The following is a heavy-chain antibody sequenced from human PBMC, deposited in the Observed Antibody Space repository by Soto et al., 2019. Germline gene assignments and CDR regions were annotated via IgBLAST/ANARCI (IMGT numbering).Heavy chain of an antibody. CDR3: ARHTGEWELPLDY. CDR2: IYPGDSDT. D-gene: IGHD1-26*01. Sequence: PXGSLKISCKGCGYSFTSYWIGWVRQMPGKGLEWMGIIYPGDSDTRYSPSFQGQVTISADKSISTAYLQWSSLKASDTAMYYCARHTGEWELPLDYWGQGTLVTVSS. V-gene: IGHV5-51*01. J-gene: IGHJ4*02. CDR1: GYSFTSYW.